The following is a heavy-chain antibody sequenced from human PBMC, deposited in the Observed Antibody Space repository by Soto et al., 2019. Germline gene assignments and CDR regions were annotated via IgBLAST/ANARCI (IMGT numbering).Heavy chain of an antibody. Sequence: QLQLQESGPGLVKPSETLSLTCTVSGGSISSSSYYWGWIRQPPGKGLEWIGSIYYSGSTYYNPSLKSRVTISVDTSKNQFSLKLSSVTAADTAVYYCARGPNWTAMSGSYKRITGWGQGTLVTVSS. V-gene: IGHV4-39*01. CDR3: ARGPNWTAMSGSYKRITG. CDR1: GGSISSSSYY. D-gene: IGHD1-26*01. J-gene: IGHJ4*02. CDR2: IYYSGST.